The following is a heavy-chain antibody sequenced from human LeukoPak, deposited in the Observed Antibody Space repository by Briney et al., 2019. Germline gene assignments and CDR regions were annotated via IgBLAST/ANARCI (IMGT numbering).Heavy chain of an antibody. CDR2: ISAYNGNR. V-gene: IGHV1-18*01. D-gene: IGHD3-10*01. J-gene: IGHJ6*03. CDR1: GYTFTSYG. Sequence: ASVKVSCKASGYTFTSYGISWVRLAPGHGLEWMGWISAYNGNRKYEKKLQGRVTMTTDTATSTAYMELSSLRADDTAVCYCARDRWGVNYYQYMDVWGKGTTVTVSS. CDR3: ARDRWGVNYYQYMDV.